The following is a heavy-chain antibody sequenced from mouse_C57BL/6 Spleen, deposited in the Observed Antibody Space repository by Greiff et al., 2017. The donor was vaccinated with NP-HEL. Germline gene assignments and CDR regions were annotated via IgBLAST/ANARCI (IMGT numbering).Heavy chain of an antibody. V-gene: IGHV5-16*01. J-gene: IGHJ1*03. Sequence: DVKLVESEGGLVQPGSSMKLSCTASGFTFSDYYMAWVRQVPEKGLEWVANINYDGSSTYYLDSLKSRFIISRDNAKNILYLQMSSLKSEDTATYYCARDRGYSNYWYFDVWGTGTTVTVSS. D-gene: IGHD2-5*01. CDR1: GFTFSDYY. CDR3: ARDRGYSNYWYFDV. CDR2: INYDGSST.